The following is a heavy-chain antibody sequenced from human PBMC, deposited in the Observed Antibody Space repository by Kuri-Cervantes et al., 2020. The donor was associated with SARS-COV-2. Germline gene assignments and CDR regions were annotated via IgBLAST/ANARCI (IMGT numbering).Heavy chain of an antibody. CDR2: IYYSGST. Sequence: SETLSLTCTVSGGSISSSSYYWGWIRQPPGKGLEWIGSIYYSGSTYYKPSLKSRVTISVDTSKNQFSLKLSSVTAADTAVYYCARQMMSSITIFGVVITRNWFDPCGQGTLVTVSS. V-gene: IGHV4-39*01. CDR3: ARQMMSSITIFGVVITRNWFDP. J-gene: IGHJ5*02. CDR1: GGSISSSSYY. D-gene: IGHD3-3*01.